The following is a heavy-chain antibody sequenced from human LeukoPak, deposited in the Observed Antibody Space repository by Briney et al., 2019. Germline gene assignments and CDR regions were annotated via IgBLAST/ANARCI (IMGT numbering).Heavy chain of an antibody. J-gene: IGHJ4*02. CDR1: GDSISGSTYF. CDR2: IYYTGST. Sequence: SETLSLTCTVSGDSISGSTYFWGWIRRPPGKGLEWIGRIYYTGSTYYNPSLKSRVTISVDTSKNLFSLKLSSVTAADTAVYYCAKDRSGVAAKYYFDYWGQGTLVTVSS. D-gene: IGHD2-15*01. V-gene: IGHV4-39*07. CDR3: AKDRSGVAAKYYFDY.